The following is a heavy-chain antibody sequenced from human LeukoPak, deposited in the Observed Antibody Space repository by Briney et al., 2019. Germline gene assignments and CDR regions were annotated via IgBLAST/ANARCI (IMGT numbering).Heavy chain of an antibody. J-gene: IGHJ4*02. CDR1: GFSFSNAW. D-gene: IGHD6-13*01. Sequence: PGGSLRLSCAASGFSFSNAWMSWVRQAPGKGLEWVGRIRSKADGGTPEYAAPVIGRFSMSRDDSKNMLYLQMSSLKTEDTAVYYCTTELAGYRRSWYQRDYFDYWGQGTLVTVSS. CDR3: TTELAGYRRSWYQRDYFDY. V-gene: IGHV3-15*01. CDR2: IRSKADGGTP.